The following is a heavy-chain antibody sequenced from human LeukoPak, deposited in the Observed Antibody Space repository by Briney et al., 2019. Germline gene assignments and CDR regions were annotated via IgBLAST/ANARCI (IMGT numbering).Heavy chain of an antibody. V-gene: IGHV3-66*01. CDR3: ARGFLQLTPYYFDY. CDR1: GFDVSINY. CDR2: IHNDGRT. J-gene: IGHJ4*02. Sequence: GGSLRLSCAASGFDVSINYMNWIRQSPEKGLEWVSIIHNDGRTYYADSVKGRFTVSRDNSKNTVSLQMDSLRVGDTGVYYCARGFLQLTPYYFDYWGQGTLVTVSS. D-gene: IGHD1-1*01.